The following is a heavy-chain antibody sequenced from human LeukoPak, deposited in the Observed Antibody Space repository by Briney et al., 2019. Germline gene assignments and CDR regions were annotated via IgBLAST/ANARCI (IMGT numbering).Heavy chain of an antibody. CDR1: GFTFSSYA. J-gene: IGHJ6*04. CDR2: ISGSGGST. D-gene: IGHD3-10*02. V-gene: IGHV3-23*01. Sequence: GGSLRLSCAASGFTFSSYAMSWVRQAPGKGLEWVSAISGSGGSTYYADSAKGRFTISRDNAKNSLYLQMNSLRAEDTAVYYCAELGITMIGGVWGKGTTVTISS. CDR3: AELGITMIGGV.